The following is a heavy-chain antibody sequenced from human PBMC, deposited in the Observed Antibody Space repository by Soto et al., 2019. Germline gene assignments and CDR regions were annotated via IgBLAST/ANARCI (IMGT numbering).Heavy chain of an antibody. V-gene: IGHV1-2*02. CDR2: INPNSGDT. CDR1: GYIFTGYH. D-gene: IGHD3-9*01. Sequence: ASVKVSCKASGYIFTGYHIHWVRQAPGRGLEWMGWINPNSGDTEYAQNFQGRVTMTRDTSFNLVYMEMSGLMSDDTAVYYCARDARGTRGFDEMDIWGQGTKVTVSS. J-gene: IGHJ6*02. CDR3: ARDARGTRGFDEMDI.